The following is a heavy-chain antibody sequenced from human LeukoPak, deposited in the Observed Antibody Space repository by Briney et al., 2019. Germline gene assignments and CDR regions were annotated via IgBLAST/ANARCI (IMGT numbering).Heavy chain of an antibody. CDR2: IYYSGST. J-gene: IGHJ4*02. CDR1: GGSISSYY. V-gene: IGHV4-59*08. CDR3: ARGQRPLDALAVAFDY. Sequence: NPSETLSLTCTVSGGSISSYYWSWIRQPPGKGLEWIGYIYYSGSTNYNPSLKSRVTISVDTSKNQFSLKLSSVTAADTAVYYCARGQRPLDALAVAFDYWGQGTLVTVSS. D-gene: IGHD6-19*01.